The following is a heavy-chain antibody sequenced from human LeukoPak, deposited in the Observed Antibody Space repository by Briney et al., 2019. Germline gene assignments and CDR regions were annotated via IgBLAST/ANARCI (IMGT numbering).Heavy chain of an antibody. CDR1: GFTFSSYS. Sequence: IPGGSLRLSCAASGFTFSSYSMNWVRQAPGKGLEWVSSISSSSSYIYYADSVKGRFTISRDNAKNSLYLQMNSLRAEDTAVYYCARDGIAAAGPDYWGQGTLVTVSS. V-gene: IGHV3-21*04. CDR3: ARDGIAAAGPDY. J-gene: IGHJ4*02. CDR2: ISSSSSYI. D-gene: IGHD6-13*01.